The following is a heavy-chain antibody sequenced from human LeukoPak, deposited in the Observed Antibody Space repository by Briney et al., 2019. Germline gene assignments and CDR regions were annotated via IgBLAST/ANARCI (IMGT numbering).Heavy chain of an antibody. D-gene: IGHD6-13*01. CDR2: IYPGDSDT. Sequence: GESLKISCKGSGYSFTSYWIGWVRQMPGKGLEWMGIIYPGDSDTRYSPSFQGQVTILADKSISTAYLQWSSLKASDTAMYYCARQIRPGIAAAGVDYWGQGTLVTVFS. CDR1: GYSFTSYW. CDR3: ARQIRPGIAAAGVDY. V-gene: IGHV5-51*01. J-gene: IGHJ4*02.